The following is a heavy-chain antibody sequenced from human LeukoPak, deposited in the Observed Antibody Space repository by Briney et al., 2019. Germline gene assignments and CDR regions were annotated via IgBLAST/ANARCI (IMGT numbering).Heavy chain of an antibody. D-gene: IGHD1-7*01. CDR2: IHYSGLT. Sequence: SETLSLTCTVSGGSVNGYYWNWIRQAPGKGLEWIGFIHYSGLTVYSPSLQSRVSMSVDTSRNQFSLDLSSVTAADTALYYCARDPPEDEWNSHDSWGQGILVTVSS. CDR3: ARDPPEDEWNSHDS. CDR1: GGSVNGYY. J-gene: IGHJ4*02. V-gene: IGHV4-59*02.